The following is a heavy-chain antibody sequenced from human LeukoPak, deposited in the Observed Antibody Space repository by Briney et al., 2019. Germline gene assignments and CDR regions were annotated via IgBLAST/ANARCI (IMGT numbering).Heavy chain of an antibody. CDR2: INHSGST. Sequence: PSETLSLTCAVYGGSFSGYYWSWIRQPPGKGLEWIGEINHSGSTNYNPSLRSRVTISVDTSKNQFSLKLSSVTAADTAVYYCARHSSGWYRSYWGQGTLVTVSS. CDR3: ARHSSGWYRSY. V-gene: IGHV4-34*01. CDR1: GGSFSGYY. D-gene: IGHD6-19*01. J-gene: IGHJ4*02.